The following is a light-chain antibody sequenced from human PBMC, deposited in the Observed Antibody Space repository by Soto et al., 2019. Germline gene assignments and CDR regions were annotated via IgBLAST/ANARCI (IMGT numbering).Light chain of an antibody. V-gene: IGKV4-1*01. CDR3: QQYYSPWT. CDR1: QSVLYSSNNKNY. J-gene: IGKJ1*01. Sequence: DIVMTQSPDSLAVSLGERATNNCKSSQSVLYSSNNKNYIAWYQQKPGQPPKLLIYWASTRESGVPDRFSGSGSGTDFTLTISSLQAEDVAVYYCQQYYSPWTFGQGTKVELK. CDR2: WAS.